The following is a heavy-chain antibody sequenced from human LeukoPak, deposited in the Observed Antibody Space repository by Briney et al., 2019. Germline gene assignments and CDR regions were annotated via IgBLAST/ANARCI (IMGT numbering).Heavy chain of an antibody. J-gene: IGHJ5*02. Sequence: GGSLRLSCAASGFTVSSNYMSWVRQAPGKGLEWVSVIYSGGSTYYADSVKGRFTISRDNSKNTLYLQMNSLRAEDTAVCYCARDKLVNGFDPWGQGTLVTVSS. CDR3: ARDKLVNGFDP. V-gene: IGHV3-66*01. CDR2: IYSGGST. CDR1: GFTVSSNY.